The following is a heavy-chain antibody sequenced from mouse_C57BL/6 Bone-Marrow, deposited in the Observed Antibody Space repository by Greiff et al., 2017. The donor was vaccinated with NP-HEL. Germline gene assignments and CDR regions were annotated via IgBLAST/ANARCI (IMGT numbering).Heavy chain of an antibody. V-gene: IGHV14-4*01. Sequence: VHVKQSGAELVRPGASVKLSCTASGFNIKDDYMHWVKQRPEQGLEWIGWIDPENGDTEYASKFQGKATITADTSSNTAYLQLSSLTSEDTAVYYCTTRQLRLRAWFAYWGQWTLVTVSA. D-gene: IGHD3-2*02. J-gene: IGHJ3*01. CDR3: TTRQLRLRAWFAY. CDR2: IDPENGDT. CDR1: GFNIKDDY.